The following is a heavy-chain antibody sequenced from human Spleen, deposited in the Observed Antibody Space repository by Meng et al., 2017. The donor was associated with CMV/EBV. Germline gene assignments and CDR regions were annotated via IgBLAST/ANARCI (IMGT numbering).Heavy chain of an antibody. V-gene: IGHV4-39*07. D-gene: IGHD3-22*01. CDR1: XGSFSSSSYY. J-gene: IGHJ4*02. CDR2: IYYSGST. CDR3: ARDRGGITMIVAPPYYFDY. Sequence: QLQLQESGPGLVKPSXXLSHTCTVSXGSFSSSSYYSGWIRQPPGKGLEWIGSIYYSGSTYYNPSLKSRVTISVDTSKNQFSLKLSSVTAADTAVYYCARDRGGITMIVAPPYYFDYWGQGTLVTVSS.